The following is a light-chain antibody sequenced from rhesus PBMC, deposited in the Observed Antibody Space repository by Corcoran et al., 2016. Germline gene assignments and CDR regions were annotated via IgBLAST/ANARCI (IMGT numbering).Light chain of an antibody. Sequence: DIQMTQSPSSLSASVGDRVTITCRASQGITNDLAWYQQKPGETPKLLSYGASSLQSGIPSRFSGSGSGTDVTLTINSLQSGDFSTYYCQPYYSTPWTFGQGTKVEIK. J-gene: IGKJ1*01. CDR3: QPYYSTPWT. CDR1: QGITND. V-gene: IGKV1-33*02. CDR2: GAS.